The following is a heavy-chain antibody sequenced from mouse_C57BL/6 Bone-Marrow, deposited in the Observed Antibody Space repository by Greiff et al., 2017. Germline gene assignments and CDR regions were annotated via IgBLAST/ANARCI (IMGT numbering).Heavy chain of an antibody. CDR2: IYPGNSDT. V-gene: IGHV1-5*01. D-gene: IGHD2-3*01. Sequence: VQLQQSGTVLARPGASVKMSCKTSGYTFTSYWMHWVKQRPGQGLEWIGAIYPGNSDTSYNQKFKGKANLTAVTSASTAYLELSSLTNEDAAVYYCTRTRWLLFDYWGQGTTLTVSS. J-gene: IGHJ2*01. CDR1: GYTFTSYW. CDR3: TRTRWLLFDY.